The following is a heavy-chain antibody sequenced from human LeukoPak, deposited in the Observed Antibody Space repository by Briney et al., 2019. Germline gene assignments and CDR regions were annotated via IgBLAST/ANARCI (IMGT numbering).Heavy chain of an antibody. J-gene: IGHJ6*03. Sequence: SETLSLTCAVYGGSFSGYYWSWIRQPPGKGLEWIGEINHSGSTNYNPSLKSRVTISVDTSKNQFSLKLSSVTAADTAVYYCARIYGSGSYDYYYYYMDVWGKGTTVTVSS. CDR2: INHSGST. V-gene: IGHV4-34*01. CDR3: ARIYGSGSYDYYYYYMDV. CDR1: GGSFSGYY. D-gene: IGHD3-10*01.